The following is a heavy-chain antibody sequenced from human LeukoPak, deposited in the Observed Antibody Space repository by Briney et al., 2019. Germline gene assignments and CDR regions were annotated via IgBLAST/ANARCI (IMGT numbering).Heavy chain of an antibody. V-gene: IGHV1-69*01. D-gene: IGHD6-6*01. Sequence: SVKVSCKASGGTFSSYAISWLRQAPGQGLEWMGGIIPIFGTANYAQKFQGRVTITADESTSTAYMELSSLRSEDTAVYYCARDLAARGNYYYYYMDVWGKGTTVTVSS. CDR3: ARDLAARGNYYYYYMDV. CDR2: IIPIFGTA. J-gene: IGHJ6*03. CDR1: GGTFSSYA.